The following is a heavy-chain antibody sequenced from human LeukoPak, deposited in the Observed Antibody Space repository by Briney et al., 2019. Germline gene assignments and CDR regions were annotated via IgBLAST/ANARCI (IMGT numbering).Heavy chain of an antibody. D-gene: IGHD5-18*01. V-gene: IGHV3-64*01. CDR2: ISSSGGST. CDR3: ARESVDTAMAYDY. J-gene: IGHJ4*02. CDR1: GFTFSSYA. Sequence: GGSLRLSCAASGFTFSSYAMHWVRQAPGKGLEYVSAISSSGGSTYYANSVKGRFTISRDNSKNTLYLQMGSLRAEDMAVYYCARESVDTAMAYDYWGQGTLVTVSS.